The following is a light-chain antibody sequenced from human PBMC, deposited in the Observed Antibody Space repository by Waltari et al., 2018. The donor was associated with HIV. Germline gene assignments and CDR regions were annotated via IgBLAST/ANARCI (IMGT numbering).Light chain of an antibody. J-gene: IGKJ5*01. Sequence: DIQMTQSPSSLSASVGDRVTITCQASQDISNYLNWYQQKPGKAPKLLIYDASNLETWGPSRFRGSGSGTDFTFTISSLQPEDIATYYCQQYDNLPITFGQGTRLEIK. V-gene: IGKV1-33*01. CDR3: QQYDNLPIT. CDR1: QDISNY. CDR2: DAS.